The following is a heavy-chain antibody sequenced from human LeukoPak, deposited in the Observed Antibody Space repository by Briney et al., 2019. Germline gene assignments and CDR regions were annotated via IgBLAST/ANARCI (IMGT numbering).Heavy chain of an antibody. CDR3: ARDSERAYYYDSSGYYPADYFDY. D-gene: IGHD3-22*01. Sequence: SVKVSCKASGGTFSIYAISWVRQAPGQGLEWMGRIIPIFGIANYTQKFQGRVTITADKSTSTAYMELSSLRSEDTAVYYCARDSERAYYYDSSGYYPADYFDYWGQGTLVTVSS. J-gene: IGHJ4*02. V-gene: IGHV1-69*10. CDR1: GGTFSIYA. CDR2: IIPIFGIA.